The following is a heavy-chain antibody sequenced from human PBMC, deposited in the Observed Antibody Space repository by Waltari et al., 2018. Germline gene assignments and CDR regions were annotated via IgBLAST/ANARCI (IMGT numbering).Heavy chain of an antibody. CDR1: GFIFGSHW. V-gene: IGHV3-7*01. D-gene: IGHD5-12*01. CDR2: IKQDGTET. J-gene: IGHJ3*02. Sequence: QLVESGGGLVQPGGSLRLSCVASGFIFGSHWMSWVRQVPGKGLEWVATIKQDGTETYYVDSVKGRFTISRDNAKNSLYLQMNSLRAEDTALYLCARSRDGYTFVAFDIWGQGTLVTVSS. CDR3: ARSRDGYTFVAFDI.